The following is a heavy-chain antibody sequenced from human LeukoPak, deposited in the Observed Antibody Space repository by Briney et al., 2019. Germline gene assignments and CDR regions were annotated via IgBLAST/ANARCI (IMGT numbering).Heavy chain of an antibody. D-gene: IGHD3-10*01. CDR1: GYTLTELS. Sequence: VASVKVSCKVSGYTLTELSMHWVRQAPGQGLEWMGWIDPSTGGTNYAQNFQGRVTMTRDTSTTTVYMELSSLKSDDTAVYHCARGNNYGSGSLFYGWGQGTLVTVSS. CDR3: ARGNNYGSGSLFYG. CDR2: IDPSTGGT. J-gene: IGHJ4*02. V-gene: IGHV1-2*02.